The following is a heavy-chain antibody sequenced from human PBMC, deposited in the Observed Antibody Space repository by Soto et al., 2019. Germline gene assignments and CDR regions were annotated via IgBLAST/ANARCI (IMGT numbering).Heavy chain of an antibody. J-gene: IGHJ4*02. V-gene: IGHV3-23*01. D-gene: IGHD1-26*01. CDR3: AKGRELLGFDY. CDR1: GFTFSSYA. Sequence: EVQLLESGGGLVQPGGSLRLSCAASGFTFSSYAMSWVRQAPGKGLEWVSAISGSGGSTYYADSVKGRFTISRDNSKNTLYLQMNRLSAEDAAVYYCAKGRELLGFDYWGQGTLVTVSS. CDR2: ISGSGGST.